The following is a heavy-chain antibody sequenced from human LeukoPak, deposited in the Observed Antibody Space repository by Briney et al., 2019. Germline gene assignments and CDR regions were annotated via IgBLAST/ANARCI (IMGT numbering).Heavy chain of an antibody. CDR2: ISSSSSYT. J-gene: IGHJ6*02. CDR1: GFTFSDYY. Sequence: GESLRLSCAASGFTFSDYYMSWIRQSPGKGLEWVSYISSSSSYTNYADSVKGRFTISRDNAKNSLYLQMNSLRAEDTAVYYCARLTSGNGLDVWGRGTTVTVS. V-gene: IGHV3-11*06. D-gene: IGHD3-3*01. CDR3: ARLTSGNGLDV.